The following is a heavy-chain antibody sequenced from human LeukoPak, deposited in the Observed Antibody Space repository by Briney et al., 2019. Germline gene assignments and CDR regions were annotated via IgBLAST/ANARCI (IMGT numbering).Heavy chain of an antibody. CDR1: GFTFNNYN. Sequence: GGSLRLSCAASGFTFNNYNMNWVRQAPGKGLEWVSSISSSSTYIYYADSVKGRFTISRDNAKNTLYLQMNSLRAEDTGVYYCAKDHYWSIDYWGRGTLVTVSS. J-gene: IGHJ4*02. CDR2: ISSSSTYI. CDR3: AKDHYWSIDY. D-gene: IGHD3-3*01. V-gene: IGHV3-21*01.